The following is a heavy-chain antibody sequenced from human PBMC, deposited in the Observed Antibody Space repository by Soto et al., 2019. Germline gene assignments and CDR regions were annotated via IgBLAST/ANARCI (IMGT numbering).Heavy chain of an antibody. Sequence: LVESGGGVVQPGRSLRLSCAASGFTFSSYGMHWVRQAPGKGLEWVAVISYDGSNKYYADSVKGRFTISRDNSKNTLYLQMNSLRAEDTAVYYCAKVAPYDYYYYGMDVWGQGTTVTVSS. CDR1: GFTFSSYG. CDR2: ISYDGSNK. CDR3: AKVAPYDYYYYGMDV. J-gene: IGHJ6*02. V-gene: IGHV3-30*18. D-gene: IGHD4-17*01.